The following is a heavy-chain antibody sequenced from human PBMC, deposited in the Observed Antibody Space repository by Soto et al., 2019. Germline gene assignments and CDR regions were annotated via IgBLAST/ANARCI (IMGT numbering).Heavy chain of an antibody. CDR1: GYPFTHYG. D-gene: IGHD3-16*01. CDR2: ISPFNGNT. J-gene: IGHJ6*02. V-gene: IGHV1-18*01. Sequence: ASVKVSCKSSGYPFTHYGITWIRQARGQGLEWMGWISPFNGNTNYGQTLQGRVTLTTETSTSTVYMELRSLRSDDTAVYYCARNQSFDRTYYYGIDVWGQGTTVTVSS. CDR3: ARNQSFDRTYYYGIDV.